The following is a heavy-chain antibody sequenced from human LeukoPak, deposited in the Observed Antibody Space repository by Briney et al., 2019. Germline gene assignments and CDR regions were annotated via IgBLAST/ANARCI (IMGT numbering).Heavy chain of an antibody. D-gene: IGHD3-10*01. CDR1: GGSISSSSYY. CDR2: IYYSGST. Sequence: PSETLSLTCTVSGGSISSSSYYWGWIRQPPGKGLEWIGSIYYSGSTYYNPSLKSRVTISVGTSKNQFSLKLSSVTAADTAVYYCARVGIITMVRGASFDYWGQGTLVTVSS. J-gene: IGHJ4*02. V-gene: IGHV4-39*07. CDR3: ARVGIITMVRGASFDY.